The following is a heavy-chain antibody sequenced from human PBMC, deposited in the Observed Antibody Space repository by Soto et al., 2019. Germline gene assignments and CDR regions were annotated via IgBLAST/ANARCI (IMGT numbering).Heavy chain of an antibody. CDR1: GFTFSNYW. D-gene: IGHD2-15*01. V-gene: IGHV3-7*01. J-gene: IGHJ4*02. CDR3: SRDVVVGAKALNY. Sequence: GGSLRLSCAASGFTFSNYWMTWVRQAPGKGLEWVANIKEDGSEKHYVDSVKGRFTISKDNAKNSLYLQMNSLRVEDTAVYFCSRDVVVGAKALNYWGQGALVTVSS. CDR2: IKEDGSEK.